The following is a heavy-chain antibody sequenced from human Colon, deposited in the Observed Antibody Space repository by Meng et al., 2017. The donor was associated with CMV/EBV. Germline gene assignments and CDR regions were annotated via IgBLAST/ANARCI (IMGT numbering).Heavy chain of an antibody. Sequence: SGYTFNGYYMYWVRQAPGQGLEWVGRLNPKSGDAHYGQRFQGRVTMTSDTSTSTAYMELNSLTYDDTAVYYCARGLGAAGKGTWFDPWGQGTLVTVSS. CDR2: LNPKSGDA. CDR3: ARGLGAAGKGTWFDP. J-gene: IGHJ5*02. D-gene: IGHD6-13*01. V-gene: IGHV1-2*06. CDR1: GYTFNGYY.